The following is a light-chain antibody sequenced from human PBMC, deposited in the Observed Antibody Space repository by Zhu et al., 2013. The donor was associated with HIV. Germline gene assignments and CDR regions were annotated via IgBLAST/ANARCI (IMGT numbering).Light chain of an antibody. CDR2: GAS. J-gene: IGKJ4*01. Sequence: EIVMTQSPATLSVSPGERATLSCRASQSVDINLAWYQQKSGQAPRLLIYGASTRATGVPARFSGSGSGTAFTLTISSLQSEDFAVYYCHRYDTSSLTFGGGTTVEI. CDR1: QSVDIN. V-gene: IGKV3-15*01. CDR3: HRYDTSSLT.